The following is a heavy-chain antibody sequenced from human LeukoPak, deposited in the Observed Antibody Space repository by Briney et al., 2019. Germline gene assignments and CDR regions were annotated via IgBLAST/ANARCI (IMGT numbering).Heavy chain of an antibody. J-gene: IGHJ4*02. CDR1: GFTFSSYG. CDR2: IWYDGSNK. D-gene: IGHD5-18*01. CDR3: ARVRGYSYGYNDY. Sequence: GGSLRLSCAASGFTFSSYGMHWVRQAPGKGLEWVAVIWYDGSNKYYADSVKGRFTISRDNSKNTLYLQMNSLRAEDTAVYYCARVRGYSYGYNDYWGQGTLVTVSS. V-gene: IGHV3-30*19.